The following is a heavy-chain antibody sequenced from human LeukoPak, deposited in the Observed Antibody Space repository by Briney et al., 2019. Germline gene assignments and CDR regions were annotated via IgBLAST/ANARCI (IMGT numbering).Heavy chain of an antibody. CDR3: ASDSSGYYLEGFDY. Sequence: GGSLRLPCAASGFTFSSYWMSWVRQAPGKGLEWVANIKQDGSEKYYVDSVKGRFTISRDNAKNSLYLQMNSLRAEDTAVYYCASDSSGYYLEGFDYWGQGTLVTVSS. CDR2: IKQDGSEK. J-gene: IGHJ4*02. CDR1: GFTFSSYW. V-gene: IGHV3-7*01. D-gene: IGHD3-22*01.